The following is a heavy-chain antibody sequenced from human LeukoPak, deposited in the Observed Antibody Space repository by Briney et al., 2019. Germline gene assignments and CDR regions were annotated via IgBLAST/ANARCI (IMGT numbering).Heavy chain of an antibody. D-gene: IGHD2-8*01. CDR2: ISAYNGNT. J-gene: IGHJ4*02. CDR1: GYTFTSYG. CDR3: ARSEMVETAPDY. Sequence: GASVKLSCKASGYTFTSYGISWVRQAPGQGLEWMGWISAYNGNTNYAQKLQGRVTMTTDTSKSTAYMELRSLRSDDTAVYYCARSEMVETAPDYWGQGTLVTVSS. V-gene: IGHV1-18*01.